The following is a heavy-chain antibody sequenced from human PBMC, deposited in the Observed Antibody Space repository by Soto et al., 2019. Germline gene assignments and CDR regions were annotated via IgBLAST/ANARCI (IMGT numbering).Heavy chain of an antibody. Sequence: QLQLQESGPGLVKPSETLSLTCTVSGGSISSSSYYWGWIRQPPGKGLEWIGSIYYSGSTYYNPSLKSRVTISVDTSKNQFSLKLSSVTAADTAVYYCARSGYCGGVCYIRVWGQGTLVTVSS. CDR1: GGSISSSSYY. D-gene: IGHD2-21*02. CDR2: IYYSGST. V-gene: IGHV4-39*01. CDR3: ARSGYCGGVCYIRV. J-gene: IGHJ4*02.